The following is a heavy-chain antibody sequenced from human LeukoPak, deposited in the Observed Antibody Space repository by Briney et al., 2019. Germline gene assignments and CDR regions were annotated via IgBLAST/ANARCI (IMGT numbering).Heavy chain of an antibody. CDR3: AKDSFTVVRGVGSDDGFAV. J-gene: IGHJ3*01. CDR1: GFSFATYG. Sequence: GGSLRLPCAASGFSFATYGMSWVRQAPGKGLEWVSVVGDSADTTHYADSVKGRFFISRDNSKNTVHLQMNSLRAEDTAVYYCAKDSFTVVRGVGSDDGFAVWGQGTMVTVSS. CDR2: VGDSADTT. D-gene: IGHD3-10*01. V-gene: IGHV3-23*01.